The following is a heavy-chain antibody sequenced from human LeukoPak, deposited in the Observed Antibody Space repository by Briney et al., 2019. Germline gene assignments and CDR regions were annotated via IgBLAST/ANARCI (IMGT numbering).Heavy chain of an antibody. D-gene: IGHD4-17*01. CDR3: AKDASENGDYVGHFDY. Sequence: GGSLRLSCAASGFTFSSYAMHWVRQAPGKGLEWVAVISYDGSNKYYADSVKGRFTISRDNSKNTLYLQMNSLRAEDTAVYYCAKDASENGDYVGHFDYWGQGTLVTVSS. CDR1: GFTFSSYA. V-gene: IGHV3-30*04. J-gene: IGHJ4*02. CDR2: ISYDGSNK.